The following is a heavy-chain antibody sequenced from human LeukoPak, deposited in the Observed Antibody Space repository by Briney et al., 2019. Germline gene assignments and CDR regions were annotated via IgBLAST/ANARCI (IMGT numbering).Heavy chain of an antibody. CDR2: ISGSGGST. J-gene: IGHJ4*02. CDR1: GFTFGSYA. V-gene: IGHV3-23*01. Sequence: GGSLRLSCAASGFTFGSYAMSWVRQSPGKGLEWVSAISGSGGSTYYADSVKGRFTISRDNSKNTLYLQMNSLRAEDTAVYYCARGNTVTLFDYWGQGTLVTVSS. CDR3: ARGNTVTLFDY. D-gene: IGHD4-17*01.